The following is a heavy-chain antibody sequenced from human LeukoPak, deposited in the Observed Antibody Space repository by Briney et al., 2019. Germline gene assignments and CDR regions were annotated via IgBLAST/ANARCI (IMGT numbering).Heavy chain of an antibody. CDR2: ISSSGSTI. Sequence: GGSLRLSCAASGFTFSDYYMSWIRQAPGKGLEWVSYISSSGSTIYYADSVKGRFTISRDNAKNSLYLQMNSLRAEDTALYYCAKDSYRGSTPYWYFDLWGRGTLATVSS. CDR3: AKDSYRGSTPYWYFDL. V-gene: IGHV3-11*01. J-gene: IGHJ2*01. D-gene: IGHD6-13*01. CDR1: GFTFSDYY.